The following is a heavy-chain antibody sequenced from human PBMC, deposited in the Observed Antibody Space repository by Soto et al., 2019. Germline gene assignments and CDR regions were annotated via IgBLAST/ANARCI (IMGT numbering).Heavy chain of an antibody. J-gene: IGHJ6*02. CDR3: ARGSNIAARLYYYYAMDV. CDR2: INPSGGST. V-gene: IGHV1-46*01. Sequence: EASVKVSCKASGYTFTNYYMHWVRQAPGQGLEWMGIINPSGGSTSYAQKFQGRVTMTRDTSTSTVYMELSSLRSDDTAVYSCARGSNIAARLYYYYAMDVWGQGTTVTVSS. CDR1: GYTFTNYY. D-gene: IGHD6-6*01.